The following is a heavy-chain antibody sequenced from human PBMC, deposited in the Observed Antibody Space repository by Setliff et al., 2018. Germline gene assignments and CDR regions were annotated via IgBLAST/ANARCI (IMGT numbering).Heavy chain of an antibody. Sequence: SVKVSCKASGGTFSSYAISWVRQAPGQGLEWMGRIIPIFGTANYAQKFQGRVTITADKSTSTAYMELSRLRSEDTAVYYCARVKIAILPAAIDYWGQGTLVTVSS. J-gene: IGHJ4*02. CDR3: ARVKIAILPAAIDY. V-gene: IGHV1-69*06. CDR1: GGTFSSYA. CDR2: IIPIFGTA. D-gene: IGHD2-2*01.